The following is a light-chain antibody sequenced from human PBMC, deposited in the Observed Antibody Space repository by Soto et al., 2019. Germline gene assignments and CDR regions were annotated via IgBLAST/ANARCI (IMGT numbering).Light chain of an antibody. CDR2: AAS. V-gene: IGKV1-8*01. CDR1: QGISSY. Sequence: AIRMTQSPSSLSASTGDRFTSTCRASQGISSYLAWYQQKPGKAPKLLIYAASTLQSGVPSRFSGSGSGTDFTLTISCLQSEDFATYYCQQYYSYPRTFGQGTKVDIK. J-gene: IGKJ1*01. CDR3: QQYYSYPRT.